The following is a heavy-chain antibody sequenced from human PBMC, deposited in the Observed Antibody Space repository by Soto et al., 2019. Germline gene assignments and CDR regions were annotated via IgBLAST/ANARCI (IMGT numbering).Heavy chain of an antibody. J-gene: IGHJ5*02. D-gene: IGHD2-8*01. CDR3: AREIIELMGAIRWFDP. Sequence: EVQLVESGGGLVQPGGSLRLSCAASGFTFTSHWMHWVRQAPGKGPVWVSRINGDGTSISYAESVKGRFTISRDNAKNTLYLQMNSLGAEDTAVYYCAREIIELMGAIRWFDPWGQGTLVTVSS. CDR2: INGDGTSI. CDR1: GFTFTSHW. V-gene: IGHV3-74*01.